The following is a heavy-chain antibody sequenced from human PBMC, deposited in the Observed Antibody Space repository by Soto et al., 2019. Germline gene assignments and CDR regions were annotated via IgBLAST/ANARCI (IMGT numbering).Heavy chain of an antibody. J-gene: IGHJ6*02. D-gene: IGHD6-6*01. V-gene: IGHV4-59*01. CDR2: IYYSGST. CDR3: ARLVLYSSSGYYYGMDV. Sequence: SSETLSLTCTVSGGSISSYYWSWIRQPPGKGLEWIGYIYYSGSTNYNPSLKSRVTISVDTSKNQFSLKLSSVTAADTAVYYCARLVLYSSSGYYYGMDVWGQGTTVTVSS. CDR1: GGSISSYY.